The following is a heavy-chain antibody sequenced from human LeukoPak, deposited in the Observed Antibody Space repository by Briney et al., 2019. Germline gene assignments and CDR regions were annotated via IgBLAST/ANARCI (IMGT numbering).Heavy chain of an antibody. D-gene: IGHD3-10*01. Sequence: PRGSLRLSCAASGFTFSSYSMNWVRQAPGKGLEWVSSISSSSDYIYYADSVKGRFTISRDNAKNSLYVQMNSLRAEDTAVYYCARGSGSGSYYPRFDYWGQGTLVTVSS. CDR2: ISSSSDYI. V-gene: IGHV3-21*01. CDR3: ARGSGSGSYYPRFDY. CDR1: GFTFSSYS. J-gene: IGHJ4*02.